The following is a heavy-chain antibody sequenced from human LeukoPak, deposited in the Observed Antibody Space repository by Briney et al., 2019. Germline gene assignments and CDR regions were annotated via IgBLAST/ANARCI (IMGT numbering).Heavy chain of an antibody. CDR3: ARGVKIFRQKGNQYGRTNYYFYMDA. D-gene: IGHD3-3*01. Sequence: ASVKVSCKASGYTFTNYDINWVRQATGQGLEWMGWMNPNSGNTGYAQKFQGRVTITRNTSISTAYMELSSLRSEDTAVYYCARGVKIFRQKGNQYGRTNYYFYMDAWGKGTTVTVSS. V-gene: IGHV1-8*03. CDR1: GYTFTNYD. J-gene: IGHJ6*03. CDR2: MNPNSGNT.